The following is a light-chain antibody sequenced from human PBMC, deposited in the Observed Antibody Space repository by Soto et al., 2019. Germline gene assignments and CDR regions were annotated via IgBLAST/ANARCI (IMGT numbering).Light chain of an antibody. Sequence: EIVLTQSPATLSLSPGERATLSCRASQSVRSYLAWYQQKPGQAPRLLIYDASNRATGVPARFSGSGSGTDFTLTISSLEPEDFAVYYCQQRSNWPPVTFGPGTRLEIK. CDR1: QSVRSY. CDR3: QQRSNWPPVT. J-gene: IGKJ5*01. CDR2: DAS. V-gene: IGKV3-11*01.